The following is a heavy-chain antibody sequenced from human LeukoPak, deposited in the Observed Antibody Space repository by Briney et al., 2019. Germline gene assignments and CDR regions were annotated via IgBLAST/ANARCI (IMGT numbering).Heavy chain of an antibody. D-gene: IGHD2-8*01. Sequence: SHTLSLTCAVNDGSFRGYYWSRIRQTPGKVLEWIGEINHRGSTNYSPSLKSRVTISVETSKNQFYMKVSCVTAADTAMCYSERQGWYAYMDVWGKGTTVTISS. J-gene: IGHJ6*03. CDR1: DGSFRGYY. V-gene: IGHV4-34*01. CDR3: ERQGWYAYMDV. CDR2: INHRGST.